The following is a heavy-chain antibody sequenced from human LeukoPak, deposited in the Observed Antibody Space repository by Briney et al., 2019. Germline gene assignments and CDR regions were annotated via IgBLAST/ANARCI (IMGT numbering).Heavy chain of an antibody. J-gene: IGHJ4*02. D-gene: IGHD3-16*02. V-gene: IGHV1-24*01. CDR2: FDPEDGET. CDR3: ATAPYDYVWGSYRYGGYFDY. CDR1: GYTLTELS. Sequence: ASVKVSCKVSGYTLTELSMHWVRQAPGKGLEWMGGFDPEDGETIYAQKFQGRVTMTEDTSTGTAYMELSSLRSEDTAVYYCATAPYDYVWGSYRYGGYFDYWGQGTLVTVSS.